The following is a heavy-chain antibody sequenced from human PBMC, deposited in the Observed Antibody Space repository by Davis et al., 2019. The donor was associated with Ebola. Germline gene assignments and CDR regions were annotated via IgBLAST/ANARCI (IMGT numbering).Heavy chain of an antibody. J-gene: IGHJ5*02. CDR3: ARGGSSSNSKFDP. D-gene: IGHD6-13*01. CDR2: ISSRSTFI. V-gene: IGHV3-11*06. Sequence: GSLRLSCEASGFTFSDYYMTWIRQNSAKGLEWVAYISSRSTFIDYADSVKGRFTISRDNAKNSLHLQMNSLRADDTGVYYCARGGSSSNSKFDPWGQGTLVTVSS. CDR1: GFTFSDYY.